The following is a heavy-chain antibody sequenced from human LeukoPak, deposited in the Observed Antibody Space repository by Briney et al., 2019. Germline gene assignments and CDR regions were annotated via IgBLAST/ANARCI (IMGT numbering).Heavy chain of an antibody. CDR3: ASSSAMGNYFDY. CDR1: GGSISRCY. CDR2: IYTSGST. V-gene: IGHV4-4*07. D-gene: IGHD2-2*01. J-gene: IGHJ4*02. Sequence: SETLSLTCTVSGGSISRCYWSWIRQPAGKGLEWIGRIYTSGSTNYNPSLKSRVTMSVDTSKNQFSLKLSSVTAADTAVYYCASSSAMGNYFDYWGQGTLVTVSS.